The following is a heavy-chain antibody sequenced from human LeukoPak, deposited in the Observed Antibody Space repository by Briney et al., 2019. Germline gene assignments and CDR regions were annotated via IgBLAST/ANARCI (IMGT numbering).Heavy chain of an antibody. D-gene: IGHD2-2*02. CDR1: GGTFSSYA. V-gene: IGHV1-69*05. Sequence: SVKVSCKASGGTFSSYAISWVRQAPGQGLEWMGGIIPIFGTANYAQKFQGRVTITTDESTSTAYMELSSLRSEDTAVYYCAMHCSSTSCYKGTDYWGQGTLVTVSS. CDR3: AMHCSSTSCYKGTDY. J-gene: IGHJ4*02. CDR2: IIPIFGTA.